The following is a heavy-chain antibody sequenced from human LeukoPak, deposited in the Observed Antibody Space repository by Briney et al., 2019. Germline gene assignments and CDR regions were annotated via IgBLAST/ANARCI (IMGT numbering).Heavy chain of an antibody. CDR3: ARDSGSGGFDY. CDR1: GYSVSSGYY. CDR2: IYHSGST. J-gene: IGHJ4*02. Sequence: SETLSLTCTVSGYSVSSGYYWGWIRQPPGKGLEWIGSIYHSGSTYYNPSLKSRVTISVDTSKNQFSLKLSSVTAADTAVYYCARDSGSGGFDYWGQGTLVTVSS. V-gene: IGHV4-38-2*02. D-gene: IGHD1-26*01.